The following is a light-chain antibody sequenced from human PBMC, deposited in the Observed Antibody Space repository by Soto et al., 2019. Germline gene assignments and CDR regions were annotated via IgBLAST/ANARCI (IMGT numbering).Light chain of an antibody. CDR3: LQDYNYPRT. J-gene: IGKJ1*01. CDR2: DAS. CDR1: QSISRW. V-gene: IGKV1-5*01. Sequence: DIQMTQSPSTLSASVGDRVTITCRASQSISRWLAWHQQKPGKAPKLLIYDASSLESGVPSRFSGSGSGTEFTLTISSLQPDDFATYYCLQDYNYPRTFGQGTKVDIK.